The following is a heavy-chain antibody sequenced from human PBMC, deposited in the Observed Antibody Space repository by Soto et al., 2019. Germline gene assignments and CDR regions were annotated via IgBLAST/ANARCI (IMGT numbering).Heavy chain of an antibody. D-gene: IGHD2-21*02. Sequence: RLEWMGIINPSGGSTSYAQKFQGRVTMTRDTSTSTVSMGLSSLRSGDTAVYFCARDLAYLGGDFYSSPPPPYSYYGMDVSGQGTTVTVSS. CDR3: ARDLAYLGGDFYSSPPPPYSYYGMDV. CDR2: INPSGGST. J-gene: IGHJ6*02. V-gene: IGHV1-46*01.